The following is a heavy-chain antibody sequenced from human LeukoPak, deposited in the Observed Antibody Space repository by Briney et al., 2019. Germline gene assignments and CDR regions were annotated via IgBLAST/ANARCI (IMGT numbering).Heavy chain of an antibody. CDR1: GFTFDDYA. CDR2: ISWNSGSR. J-gene: IGHJ4*02. D-gene: IGHD1-26*01. V-gene: IGHV3-9*01. CDR3: AKGGRSGSYWYFYY. Sequence: PGRSLRLSCAASGFTFDDYAMHWVRQAPGKGLEWVSGISWNSGSRGYADSVKGRFTISRDNAKNSLYLQMNSLRAEDTALYYCAKGGRSGSYWYFYYWGQGTLVTVSS.